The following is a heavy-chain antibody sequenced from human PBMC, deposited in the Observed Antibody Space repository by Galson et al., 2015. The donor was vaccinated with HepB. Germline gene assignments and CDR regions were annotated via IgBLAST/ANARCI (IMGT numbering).Heavy chain of an antibody. V-gene: IGHV1-46*03. Sequence: PVKVSCKAYGDTFPRYYMYWVRQAPGQGLEWMGVIVPSGGSRTYAQKFQGRVTRTRAASTSTVYMELSSLRSEVTAVYYCAREGGYLSGNVPFFASWGQGTLVTVSS. CDR1: GDTFPRYY. J-gene: IGHJ4*02. CDR3: AREGGYLSGNVPFFAS. CDR2: IVPSGGSR. D-gene: IGHD1-26*01.